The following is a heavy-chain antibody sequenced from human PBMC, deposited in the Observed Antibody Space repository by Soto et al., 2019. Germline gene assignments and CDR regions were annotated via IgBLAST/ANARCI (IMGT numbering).Heavy chain of an antibody. CDR3: GRVYGGYLDY. CDR1: GGSISSYY. D-gene: IGHD2-15*01. CDR2: IYYSGST. Sequence: SETLSLTCTVSGGSISSYYWSWIRQPPGKGLEWIGYIYYSGSTNYNPSLKSRVTISVDTSRNQFSLKLSSVTAADTAVYYCGRVYGGYLDYWGQGTPVTVSS. J-gene: IGHJ4*02. V-gene: IGHV4-59*01.